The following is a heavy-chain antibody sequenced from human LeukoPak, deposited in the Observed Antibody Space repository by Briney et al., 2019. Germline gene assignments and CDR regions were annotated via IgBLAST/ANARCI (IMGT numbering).Heavy chain of an antibody. J-gene: IGHJ4*02. CDR2: INYTGST. CDR1: GGSFSGFY. CDR3: ARRKVLRYFDWLLYGHFDY. V-gene: IGHV4-34*01. D-gene: IGHD3-9*01. Sequence: PSDTLSLTCAVYGGSFSGFYWSWIRHVPGKGLEWIGEINYTGSTSYNPSLKSRVTISVDTSQNQFSLKLSSVTAADTAVYYCARRKVLRYFDWLLYGHFDYWGQGTLVTVSS.